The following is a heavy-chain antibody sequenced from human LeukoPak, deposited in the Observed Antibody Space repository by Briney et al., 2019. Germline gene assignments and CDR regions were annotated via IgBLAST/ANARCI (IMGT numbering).Heavy chain of an antibody. J-gene: IGHJ4*02. D-gene: IGHD3-3*01. CDR3: ARILEWLYTVDY. V-gene: IGHV4-38-2*02. CDR1: GYSISSGYY. CDR2: IYHSGST. Sequence: ASETLSLTCTVSGYSISSGYYWGWIRQPPGKGLEWIGSIYHSGSTYYNPSLKSRVTISVDTSKNQFPLKLSSVTAADTAVYYCARILEWLYTVDYWGQGTLVTVSS.